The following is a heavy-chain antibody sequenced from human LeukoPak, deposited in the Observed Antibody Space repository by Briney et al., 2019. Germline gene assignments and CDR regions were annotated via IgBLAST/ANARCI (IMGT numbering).Heavy chain of an antibody. CDR1: GASISSYY. D-gene: IGHD6-19*01. J-gene: IGHJ4*02. CDR3: ARAGGQWTGIDF. V-gene: IGHV4-59*01. Sequence: SETLSLTCTVSGASISSYYGSWIRQPPGKGLEWIGYLHYSGITNYNSSLKSRVTISPDTSKNQMSLKLSSVTAADTAVYYCARAGGQWTGIDFWGQGTLVTVSS. CDR2: LHYSGIT.